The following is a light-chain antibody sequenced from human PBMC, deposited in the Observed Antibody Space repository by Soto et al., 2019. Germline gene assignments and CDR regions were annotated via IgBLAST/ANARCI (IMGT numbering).Light chain of an antibody. CDR3: QQFGSSVT. CDR2: RTS. J-gene: IGKJ5*01. V-gene: IGKV3-20*01. Sequence: EIVLTQSPGPLSLSPGERATLSCRASQSVSSTYLAWYQQKPGQAPRLPIYRTSTRATGIPDRFSGSGSGTDFTLTISRLEPEDFAVYYCQQFGSSVTFGQGTRLEI. CDR1: QSVSSTY.